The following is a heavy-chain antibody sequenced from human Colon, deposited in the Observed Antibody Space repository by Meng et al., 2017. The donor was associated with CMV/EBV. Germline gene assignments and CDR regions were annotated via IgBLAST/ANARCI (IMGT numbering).Heavy chain of an antibody. CDR3: ARSGFPPNGLFPEQRYDP. Sequence: FSVGTNYMTSIRQTPERGLEWVSVIYVNGKTEYVESVKGRFTISRDSSKNILYLQMNSLRVEDTAIYYCARSGFPPNGLFPEQRYDPWGQGTLVTVSS. CDR2: IYVNGKT. V-gene: IGHV3-53*01. CDR1: FSVGTNY. D-gene: IGHD2-8*01. J-gene: IGHJ5*02.